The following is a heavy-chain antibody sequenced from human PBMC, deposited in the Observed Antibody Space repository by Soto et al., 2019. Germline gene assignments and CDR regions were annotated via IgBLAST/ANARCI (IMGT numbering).Heavy chain of an antibody. V-gene: IGHV4-34*01. J-gene: IGHJ3*02. Sequence: SETLSLTCAVYGGSFSGYYWTWIRQPPGTGLEWIGEINHSGSTNYNPSLKSRVTISVDTSKNQFSLKLTSVTAADTAVYYCARGGELLSAFDIWGQGTMVTVSS. CDR3: ARGGELLSAFDI. CDR2: INHSGST. CDR1: GGSFSGYY. D-gene: IGHD1-26*01.